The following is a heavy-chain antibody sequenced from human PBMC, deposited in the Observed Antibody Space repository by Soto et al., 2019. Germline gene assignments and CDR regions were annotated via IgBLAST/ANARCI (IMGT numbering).Heavy chain of an antibody. Sequence: SLRLSCTASGFTFGDYAMSWFRQAPGKGLEWVGFIRSKAYGGTTEYAASVKGRFTISRDDSKSIAYLQMNSLKTEDTAVYYCTRDASRRQLVGGFDPWGQGTLVTVYS. V-gene: IGHV3-49*03. CDR1: GFTFGDYA. J-gene: IGHJ5*02. CDR3: TRDASRRQLVGGFDP. CDR2: IRSKAYGGTT. D-gene: IGHD6-6*01.